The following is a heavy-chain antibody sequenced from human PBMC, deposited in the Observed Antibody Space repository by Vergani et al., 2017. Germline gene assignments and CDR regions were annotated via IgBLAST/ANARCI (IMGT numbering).Heavy chain of an antibody. J-gene: IGHJ3*02. CDR2: ISGHDHRT. CDR3: AMGMTTETTDLDGFDI. CDR1: GFRFREHG. Sequence: EVQLLESGGGSVQPGESLRLSCVASGFRFREHGMNWVRQAPGKGLEWVSGISGHDHRTLYADSVKGRFIISRDDSKNTLHLQMNSLRPEDTAVYYCAMGMTTETTDLDGFDIWGQGTMVSVSS. V-gene: IGHV3-23*01. D-gene: IGHD4-17*01.